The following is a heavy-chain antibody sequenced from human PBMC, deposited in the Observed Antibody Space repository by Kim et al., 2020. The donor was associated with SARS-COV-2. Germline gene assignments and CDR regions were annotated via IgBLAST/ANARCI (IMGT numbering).Heavy chain of an antibody. CDR1: GGSISSSSYY. CDR3: ARQGDYYYGSGSYYKPRLNYYGMDV. D-gene: IGHD3-10*01. V-gene: IGHV4-39*01. J-gene: IGHJ6*02. CDR2: IYYSGST. Sequence: SETLSLTCTVSGGSISSSSYYWGWIRQPPGKGLEWIGSIYYSGSTYYNPSLKSRVTISVDTSKNQFSLKLSSVTAADTAVYYCARQGDYYYGSGSYYKPRLNYYGMDVWGQGTTVTVSS.